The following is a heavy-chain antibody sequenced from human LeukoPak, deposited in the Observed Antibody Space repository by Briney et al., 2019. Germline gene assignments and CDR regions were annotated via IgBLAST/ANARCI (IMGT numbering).Heavy chain of an antibody. CDR2: IYYSGST. D-gene: IGHD6-19*01. J-gene: IGHJ4*02. CDR3: ARRYHSSGWYPFDY. CDR1: GGSISSYY. V-gene: IGHV4-59*08. Sequence: SETLSLTCTVSGGSISSYYWSWIRQPPGKGLEWIGYIYYSGSTNYNPSLKSRVTISVDTSKNQFSLKLSSVTAADTAVYYCARRYHSSGWYPFDYWGQGTLVTVSS.